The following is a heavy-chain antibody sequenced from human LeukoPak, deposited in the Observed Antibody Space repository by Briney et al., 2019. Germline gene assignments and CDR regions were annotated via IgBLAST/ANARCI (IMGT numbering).Heavy chain of an antibody. V-gene: IGHV3-30*02. CDR1: GFTFSSYG. Sequence: GGSLRLSCAASGFTFSSYGMHWVRQAPGKGLEWVAFIRYDGSNKYYADSVKGRFTISRDNSKNTLYLQMNRLRAEDTAVYYCAKALWGKGDWFDPWGQGTLVTVSS. CDR2: IRYDGSNK. J-gene: IGHJ5*02. D-gene: IGHD3-10*01. CDR3: AKALWGKGDWFDP.